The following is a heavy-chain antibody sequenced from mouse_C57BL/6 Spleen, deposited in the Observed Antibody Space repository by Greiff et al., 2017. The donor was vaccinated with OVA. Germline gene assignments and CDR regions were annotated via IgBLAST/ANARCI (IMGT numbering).Heavy chain of an antibody. CDR3: TRKFLLDY. J-gene: IGHJ2*01. CDR2: IDPETGGT. CDR1: GYTFTDYE. Sequence: VQRVESGAELVRPGASVTLSCKASGYTFTDYEMHWVKQTPVHGLEWIGAIDPETGGTAYNQKFKGKAILTADKSSSTAYMELRSLTSEDSAVYYCTRKFLLDYWGQGTTLTVSS. V-gene: IGHV1-15*01.